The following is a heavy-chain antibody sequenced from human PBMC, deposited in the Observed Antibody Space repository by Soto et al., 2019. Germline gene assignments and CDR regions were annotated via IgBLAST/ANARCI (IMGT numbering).Heavy chain of an antibody. CDR1: GGSISSGYY. V-gene: IGHV4-38-2*02. Sequence: SETLSLTCTVSGGSISSGYYWGWIRQPPGKGLEWIGSIYHSGSTYYNPSLKSRVTISVDTSKNQFSLKLSSVTAADTAVYYCARRTPEYSSSFDYWGQGTLVTVSS. J-gene: IGHJ4*02. CDR2: IYHSGST. CDR3: ARRTPEYSSSFDY. D-gene: IGHD6-6*01.